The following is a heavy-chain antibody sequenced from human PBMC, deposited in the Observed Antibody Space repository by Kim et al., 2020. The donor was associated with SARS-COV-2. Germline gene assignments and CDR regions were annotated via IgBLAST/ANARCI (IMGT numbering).Heavy chain of an antibody. Sequence: SETLSLTCTVSGGSISSSSYYWGWFRQPPGKGLEWIGSIYYSGSTYYNPSHKSRVTISVDTSKNQFSLKLSSVTAADTAVYYCARRVGPTDYWGQGTLVTVSS. V-gene: IGHV4-39*01. CDR3: ARRVGPTDY. CDR1: GGSISSSSYY. CDR2: IYYSGST. D-gene: IGHD1-26*01. J-gene: IGHJ4*02.